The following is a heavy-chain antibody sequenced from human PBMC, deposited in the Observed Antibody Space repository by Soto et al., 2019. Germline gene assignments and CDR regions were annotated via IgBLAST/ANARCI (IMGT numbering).Heavy chain of an antibody. Sequence: QVQLVQSGAEVKKPGASVKVSCKASGYTFTGYYINWVRQAPGQGLEGMGWINPNTGGTNYAQKFQGRVTLTRDTSINTAYMELSRLRSDDTAVYYCASGHCSGGGCWDWCDPWGQETLVTVSS. J-gene: IGHJ5*02. V-gene: IGHV1-2*02. CDR1: GYTFTGYY. CDR2: INPNTGGT. CDR3: ASGHCSGGGCWDWCDP. D-gene: IGHD2-15*01.